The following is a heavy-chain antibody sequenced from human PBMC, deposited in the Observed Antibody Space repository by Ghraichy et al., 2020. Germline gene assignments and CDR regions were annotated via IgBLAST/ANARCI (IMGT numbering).Heavy chain of an antibody. J-gene: IGHJ5*02. CDR2: ISWNSGSI. CDR3: AKGRQQGIAAETPQNWFDP. V-gene: IGHV3-9*01. D-gene: IGHD6-13*01. Sequence: GGSLRLSCAASGFTFDDYAMHWVRQAPGKGLEWVSGISWNSGSIGYADSVKGRFTISRDNAKNSLYLQMNSLRAEDTALYYCAKGRQQGIAAETPQNWFDPWGQGTLVTVSS. CDR1: GFTFDDYA.